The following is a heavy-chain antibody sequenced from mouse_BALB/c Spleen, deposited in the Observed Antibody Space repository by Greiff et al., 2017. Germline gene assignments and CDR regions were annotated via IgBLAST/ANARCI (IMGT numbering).Heavy chain of an antibody. CDR3: ARSEYGNPYYFDY. V-gene: IGHV5-17*02. CDR2: ISSGSSTI. Sequence: DVKLVESGGGLVQPGGSRKLSCAASGFTFSSFGMHWVRQAPEKGLEWVAYISSGSSTIYYADTVKGRFTISRDNPKNTLFLQMTSLRSEDTAMYYCARSEYGNPYYFDYWGQGTTLTVSS. CDR1: GFTFSSFG. D-gene: IGHD2-10*02. J-gene: IGHJ2*01.